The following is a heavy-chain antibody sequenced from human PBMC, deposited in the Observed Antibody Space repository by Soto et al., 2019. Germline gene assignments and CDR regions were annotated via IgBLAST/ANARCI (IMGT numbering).Heavy chain of an antibody. J-gene: IGHJ4*02. CDR2: ISGGDDTT. Sequence: EVQLLESGGGLVQPGGSLRLSCAASGFTFNNYAMTWVRQAPGKGLEWVSAISGGDDTTSYADSVKGRFTVSRAGSKNTLYLQMSSLRAEDTALYYCAKGRGGSGSLTPRVDFWGQGTLVTVSS. V-gene: IGHV3-23*01. CDR3: AKGRGGSGSLTPRVDF. D-gene: IGHD3-10*01. CDR1: GFTFNNYA.